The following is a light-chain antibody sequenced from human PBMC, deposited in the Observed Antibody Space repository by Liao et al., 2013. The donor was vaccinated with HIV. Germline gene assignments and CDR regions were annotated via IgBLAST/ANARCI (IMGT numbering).Light chain of an antibody. CDR2: QDR. CDR1: KLGDKF. V-gene: IGLV3-1*01. CDR3: QAWDNGIEV. Sequence: SYELTQPPSVSVSPGQTASITCSGDKLGDKFVCWFQQKPGQSPVLVIYQDRKRPSGIPERFSGSTSRNRATLTISGTQAADEADYYCQAWDNGIEVFGTGTKVTVL. J-gene: IGLJ1*01.